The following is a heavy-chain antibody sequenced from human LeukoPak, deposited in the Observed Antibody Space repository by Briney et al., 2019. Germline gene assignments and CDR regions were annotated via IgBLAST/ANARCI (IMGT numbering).Heavy chain of an antibody. J-gene: IGHJ6*02. CDR3: ARLRSYGTSYYYYYYGMDV. D-gene: IGHD5-18*01. CDR1: GGFISSYY. CDR2: IYYSGST. Sequence: PSETLSLTCTVSGGFISSYYWSWIRQPPGKGLEWIGYIYYSGSTNYNPSLKSRVTISVDTSKNQFSLKLSSVTAADTAVYYCARLRSYGTSYYYYYYGMDVWGQGTTVTVSS. V-gene: IGHV4-59*08.